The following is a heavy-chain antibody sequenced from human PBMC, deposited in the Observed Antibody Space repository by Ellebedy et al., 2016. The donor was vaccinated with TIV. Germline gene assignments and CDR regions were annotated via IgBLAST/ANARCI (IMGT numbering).Heavy chain of an antibody. CDR3: AHSRMTYYYGSGSYTPPNS. Sequence: SGPTLVKPTQTLTLTCSFSGFSLNTVGVAVNWIRQPPGKALEWLGLIYWDDDKRFSPSLKSRLTITKDTSKNQVVLTMTDMDPVDTATYYCAHSRMTYYYGSGSYTPPNSWGQGTPVIVSS. J-gene: IGHJ5*02. V-gene: IGHV2-5*02. CDR2: IYWDDDK. CDR1: GFSLNTVGVA. D-gene: IGHD3-10*01.